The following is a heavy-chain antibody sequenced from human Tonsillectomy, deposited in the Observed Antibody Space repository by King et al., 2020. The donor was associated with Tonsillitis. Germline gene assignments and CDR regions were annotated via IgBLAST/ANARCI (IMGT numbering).Heavy chain of an antibody. CDR2: IWFVDYFK. CDR3: ASARGSGYDFF. Sequence: VQLVESGGGVDQPGRSLRLSCVASGFTFSSYGMHWVRQAPGKGLEWVAVIWFVDYFKYHSDSVKGRFTIARDNSKNTLYLQMNSLSAEDTAVDYCASARGSGYDFFWGQGTLVTVSS. D-gene: IGHD5-12*01. J-gene: IGHJ4*02. V-gene: IGHV3-33*01. CDR1: GFTFSSYG.